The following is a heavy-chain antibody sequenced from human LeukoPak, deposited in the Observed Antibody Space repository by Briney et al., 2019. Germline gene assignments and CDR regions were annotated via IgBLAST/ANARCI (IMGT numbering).Heavy chain of an antibody. J-gene: IGHJ4*02. CDR1: GFTFNNAW. Sequence: GGSLRLSCAASGFTFNNAWMSWVRQAPGKGLEWVGRIKSKTDGGTTDYAAPVKGRFTISSDDSKNTLYLEMNSLKTEDTAAYYCTTHSGYDYLSDYWGQGTLVTVSS. V-gene: IGHV3-15*01. CDR3: TTHSGYDYLSDY. CDR2: IKSKTDGGTT. D-gene: IGHD5-12*01.